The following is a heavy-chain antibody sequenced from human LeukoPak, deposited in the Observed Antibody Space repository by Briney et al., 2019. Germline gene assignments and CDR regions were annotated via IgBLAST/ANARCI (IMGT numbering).Heavy chain of an antibody. CDR3: AKGPHPSDTAMVTWRGYYFDY. D-gene: IGHD5-18*01. V-gene: IGHV3-23*01. CDR2: ISGSGGST. CDR1: GFTFGTYG. Sequence: HTGGSLRLSCTASGFTFGTYGMSWVRQAPGKGLDWVSTISGSGGSTYYADSVKGRFTISRDNAKNSLYLQMNSLRAEDTALYYCAKGPHPSDTAMVTWRGYYFDYWGQGTLVTVSS. J-gene: IGHJ4*02.